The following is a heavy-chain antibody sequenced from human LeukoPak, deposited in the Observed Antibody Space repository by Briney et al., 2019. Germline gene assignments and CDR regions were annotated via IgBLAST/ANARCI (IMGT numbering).Heavy chain of an antibody. Sequence: PGGSLRLSCTASGFTFNTYAMNWVRQAPGKGLEWVSAISGSGGSTYYADSVKGRFTISRDNSKNTLYLQMNSLRAEDTAVYYCATDSRIVGATKRSYWGQGTLVTVSS. CDR1: GFTFNTYA. J-gene: IGHJ4*02. CDR2: ISGSGGST. V-gene: IGHV3-23*01. D-gene: IGHD1-26*01. CDR3: ATDSRIVGATKRSY.